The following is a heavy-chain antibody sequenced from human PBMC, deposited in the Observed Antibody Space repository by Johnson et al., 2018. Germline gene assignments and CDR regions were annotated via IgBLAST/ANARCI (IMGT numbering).Heavy chain of an antibody. V-gene: IGHV3-30*04. D-gene: IGHD6-19*01. CDR1: GFTFSSHA. Sequence: QVQLVESGGGVVQPGRSLRLSCAASGFTFSSHAMNWVRQAPGKGLAWGAVISNDGSTTYYADSVKGRFTTSRDNYNNQLYLQMSSLRVEDTAVYYCARDRAVAGEIYGYFDLWGRGTLVPVSS. CDR3: ARDRAVAGEIYGYFDL. CDR2: ISNDGSTT. J-gene: IGHJ2*01.